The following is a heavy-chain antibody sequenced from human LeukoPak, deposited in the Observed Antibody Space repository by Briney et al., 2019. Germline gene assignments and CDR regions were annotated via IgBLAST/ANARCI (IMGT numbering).Heavy chain of an antibody. J-gene: IGHJ6*03. CDR3: ARVVDTAMVRSYYYYMDV. D-gene: IGHD5-18*01. CDR2: ISAYNGNT. CDR1: GYTFTSYG. V-gene: IGHV1-18*01. Sequence: ASVKVSCKASGYTFTSYGISWVRQAPGQGLEWMGWISAYNGNTNYAQKLQGRVTMTTDTSTSTAYMELRSLRSDDTAVYYCARVVDTAMVRSYYYYMDVWGKGTTVTVSS.